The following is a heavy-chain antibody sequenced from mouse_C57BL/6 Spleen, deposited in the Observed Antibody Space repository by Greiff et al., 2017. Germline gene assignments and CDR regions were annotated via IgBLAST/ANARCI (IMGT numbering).Heavy chain of an antibody. V-gene: IGHV1-19*01. D-gene: IGHD2-2*01. Sequence: VQLKQSGPVLVKPGASVKMSCKASGYTFTDYYMNWVKQSHGKSLEWIGVINPYNGGTSYNQKFKGKATLTVDKSSSTAYMELNSLTSEDSAVYYCARSGYDDGGYYYAMDYWGQGTSVTVSS. CDR2: INPYNGGT. CDR3: ARSGYDDGGYYYAMDY. CDR1: GYTFTDYY. J-gene: IGHJ4*01.